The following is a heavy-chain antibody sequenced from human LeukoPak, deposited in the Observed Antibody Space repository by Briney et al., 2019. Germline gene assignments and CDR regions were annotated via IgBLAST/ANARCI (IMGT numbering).Heavy chain of an antibody. J-gene: IGHJ4*02. CDR3: ARDSNFAGEFDY. CDR2: ISAYNGNT. D-gene: IGHD7-27*01. Sequence: ASVKVSCKASGYTFTSYGISWVRQAPGQGLEWMGWISAYNGNTNYAQKLQGRVTMTTDTSTSTAYMELRSLRSDDTDVYYCARDSNFAGEFDYWGQGTLVTVSS. V-gene: IGHV1-18*01. CDR1: GYTFTSYG.